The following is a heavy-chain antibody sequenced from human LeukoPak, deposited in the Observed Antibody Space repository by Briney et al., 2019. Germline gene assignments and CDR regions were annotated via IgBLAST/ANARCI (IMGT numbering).Heavy chain of an antibody. CDR2: ISYDGSSE. V-gene: IGHV3-30*03. CDR1: GFTFSNYA. J-gene: IGHJ4*02. D-gene: IGHD3-22*01. Sequence: GGSLRPSCAASGFTFSNYAMHWVRQAPGKGLEWVAVISYDGSSEYYADSVKGRFTISRDNSKMMYLQMNSLRTDDTAVYYCAREGYYYDSSGYSYYFDSRGQGTLVTVTS. CDR3: AREGYYYDSSGYSYYFDS.